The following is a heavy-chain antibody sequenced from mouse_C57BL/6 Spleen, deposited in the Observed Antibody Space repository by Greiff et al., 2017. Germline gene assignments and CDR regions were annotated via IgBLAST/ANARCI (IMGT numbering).Heavy chain of an antibody. D-gene: IGHD1-1*01. CDR1: GYAFSSSW. CDR3: ASDGSLWFAY. CDR2: IYPGDGDT. J-gene: IGHJ3*01. V-gene: IGHV1-82*01. Sequence: VKLVESGPELVKPGASVKISCKASGYAFSSSWMNWVKQRPGKGLEWIGRIYPGDGDTNYNGKFKGKATLTADKSSSTAYMQLSSLTSEDSAVXFCASDGSLWFAYWGQGTLVTVSA.